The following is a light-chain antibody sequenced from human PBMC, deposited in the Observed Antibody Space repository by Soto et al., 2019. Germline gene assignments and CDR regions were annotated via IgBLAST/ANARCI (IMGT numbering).Light chain of an antibody. CDR1: ESVRSSS. Sequence: EIVLTQSPGTLSLSPGERATLSCRASESVRSSSLAWYQQKPGQAPRLLIYGTSSRATGIPDRFSGSGSGTDFSLTISRLEPEDFAVYYCQQFGTSSLVTFGPGTKVDIK. CDR2: GTS. J-gene: IGKJ3*01. CDR3: QQFGTSSLVT. V-gene: IGKV3-20*01.